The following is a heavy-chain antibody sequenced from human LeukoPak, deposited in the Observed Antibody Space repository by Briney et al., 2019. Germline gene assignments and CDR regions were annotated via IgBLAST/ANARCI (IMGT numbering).Heavy chain of an antibody. CDR1: GYTFTSYY. Sequence: ASVKVSCKASGYTFTSYYLHWVRQAPGQGLEWMGIINPSGGSTSYAQKFQGRVTMTRDTSTSTVYMELSSLRSEDTAVYYCARDRVDMRYFDYWGQGTLVTVSS. J-gene: IGHJ4*02. D-gene: IGHD5-12*01. V-gene: IGHV1-46*01. CDR3: ARDRVDMRYFDY. CDR2: INPSGGST.